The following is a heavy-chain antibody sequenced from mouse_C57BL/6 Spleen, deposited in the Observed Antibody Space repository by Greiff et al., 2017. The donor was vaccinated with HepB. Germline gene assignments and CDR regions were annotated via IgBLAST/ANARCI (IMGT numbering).Heavy chain of an antibody. CDR1: GYTFTDYE. J-gene: IGHJ2*01. CDR3: THITTLRDY. CDR2: IDPETGGT. Sequence: VQLQQSGAELVRPGASVTLSCKASGYTFTDYEMHWVKQTPVHGLEWIGAIDPETGGTAHNQKFKGKAILTADKSSRTAYMALRSLTSEDAAVYYCTHITTLRDYWGQGTTLSVSS. D-gene: IGHD1-1*01. V-gene: IGHV1-15*01.